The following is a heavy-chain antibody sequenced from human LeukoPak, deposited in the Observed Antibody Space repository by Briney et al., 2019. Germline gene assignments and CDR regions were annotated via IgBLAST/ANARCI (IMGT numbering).Heavy chain of an antibody. CDR1: GLTVSDYY. CDR2: LYTDDTT. J-gene: IGHJ4*02. D-gene: IGHD1-1*01. CDR3: ARGGAFYWNPRY. Sequence: PGGSLRLSCVASGLTVSDYYMSWVRQAPGKGLEWVSLLYTDDTTIYADSVEGRFTISRDDSKNTIYLHMTTLRGEDTAVYYCARGGAFYWNPRYWGQGTLVTVSS. V-gene: IGHV3-53*01.